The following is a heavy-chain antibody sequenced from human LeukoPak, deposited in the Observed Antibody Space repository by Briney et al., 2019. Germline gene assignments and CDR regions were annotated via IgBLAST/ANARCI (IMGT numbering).Heavy chain of an antibody. CDR2: MFHSGST. CDR1: GGSISSSSYY. J-gene: IGHJ4*02. D-gene: IGHD3-22*01. Sequence: SETLSLTCTVSGGSISSSSYYWGWIRQPPGKGLEWIGGMFHSGSTYYNPSLKSRVTISIDTSKNQFSLKLSSVTAADTAVYYCARDRWHDTTGYYYDFDYWGQGTLVTVSS. CDR3: ARDRWHDTTGYYYDFDY. V-gene: IGHV4-39*07.